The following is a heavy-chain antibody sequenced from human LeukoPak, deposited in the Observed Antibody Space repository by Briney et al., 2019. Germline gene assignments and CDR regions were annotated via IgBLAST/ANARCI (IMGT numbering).Heavy chain of an antibody. V-gene: IGHV4-59*08. CDR2: IYYSGST. D-gene: IGHD6-13*01. J-gene: IGHJ4*02. CDR3: ASVKIAAAGIHFSDTLDY. Sequence: SETLSLTCTVSGGSISSYYWSWIRQPPGKGLEWIGYIYYSGSTNYNPSLKSRVTISVDTSKNQFSLKLSSVTAADTAVYYCASVKIAAAGIHFSDTLDYWGQGTLVTVSS. CDR1: GGSISSYY.